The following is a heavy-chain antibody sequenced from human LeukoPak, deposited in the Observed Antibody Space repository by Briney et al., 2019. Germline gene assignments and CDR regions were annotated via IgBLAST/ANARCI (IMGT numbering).Heavy chain of an antibody. V-gene: IGHV3-48*03. Sequence: GGSLRLSCAASGFSFASYEMNWVRQAPGKGLEWVSHISSDGRVDKYLVSVRGGFTMSRDNAKDLLFLQMNGLRAEDTAVYYCARDSLNGPFVISLDYWGQGALVTVSS. CDR2: ISSDGRVD. D-gene: IGHD3-9*01. CDR1: GFSFASYE. J-gene: IGHJ4*02. CDR3: ARDSLNGPFVISLDY.